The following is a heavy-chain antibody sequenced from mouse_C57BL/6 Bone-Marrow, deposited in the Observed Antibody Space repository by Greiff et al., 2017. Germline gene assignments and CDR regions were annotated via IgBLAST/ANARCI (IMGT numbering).Heavy chain of an antibody. Sequence: QVKLQQPGAELVKPGASVKLSCKASGYTFTSYWLQWVKQRPGQGLEWIGEIDPSDSYTNYNQKFKGKATLTLDTSSSTAYMQLSSRTSEDSAVYYCLYGSSSFDYWGQGTTLTVSS. J-gene: IGHJ2*01. V-gene: IGHV1-50*01. CDR3: LYGSSSFDY. CDR1: GYTFTSYW. D-gene: IGHD1-1*01. CDR2: IDPSDSYT.